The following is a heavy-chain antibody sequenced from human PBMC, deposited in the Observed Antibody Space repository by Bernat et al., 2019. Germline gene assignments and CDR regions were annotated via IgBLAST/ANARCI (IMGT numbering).Heavy chain of an antibody. D-gene: IGHD3-10*01. V-gene: IGHV1-58*01. Sequence: KLETCVQVSCRTSGFTFTSSAVQWVRQARGQRLEWIGWIVVGSGNTNYAQKFQERVTITRDMSTSTAYMELSSLRYEDTAVYYCAAGYYYGSGSYYIPDYWGQG. CDR1: GFTFTSSA. CDR2: IVVGSGNT. J-gene: IGHJ4*02. CDR3: AAGYYYGSGSYYIPDY.